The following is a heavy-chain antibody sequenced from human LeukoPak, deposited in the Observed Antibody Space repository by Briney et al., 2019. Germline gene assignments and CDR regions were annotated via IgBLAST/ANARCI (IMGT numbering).Heavy chain of an antibody. J-gene: IGHJ4*02. D-gene: IGHD3-22*01. CDR3: VSSIYYDSSGPHY. CDR1: GYALTELS. V-gene: IGHV1-24*01. Sequence: ASVKVSCKVSGYALTELSMHWVRQAPGKGLEWMGGFDPEDGETIYAQKFQGRVTMTEDTSTDTAYMELSSLRSEDTAVYYCVSSIYYDSSGPHYWGQGTLVTVSS. CDR2: FDPEDGET.